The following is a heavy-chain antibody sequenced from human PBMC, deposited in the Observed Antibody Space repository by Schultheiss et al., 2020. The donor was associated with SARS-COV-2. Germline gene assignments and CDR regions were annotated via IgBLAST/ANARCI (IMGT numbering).Heavy chain of an antibody. CDR2: ISSSSSYI. CDR3: ARDRVPQWVVGAHWFDP. D-gene: IGHD1-26*01. Sequence: GGSLRLSCAASGFTFSSYGMHWVRQAPGKGLEWVSSISSSSSYIYYADSVKGRFTISRDNAKNSLYLQMNSLRAEDTAVYYCARDRVPQWVVGAHWFDPWGQGTLVTVSS. CDR1: GFTFSSYG. V-gene: IGHV3-21*01. J-gene: IGHJ5*02.